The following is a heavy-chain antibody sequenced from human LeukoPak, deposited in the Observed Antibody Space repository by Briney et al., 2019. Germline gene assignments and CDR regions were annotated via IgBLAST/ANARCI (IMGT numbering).Heavy chain of an antibody. CDR3: AKEITGYCSSTSCYTPYGAFDI. CDR2: ISAYNGNT. CDR1: GYTFTSYG. D-gene: IGHD2-2*02. J-gene: IGHJ3*02. Sequence: ASVKVSCKASGYTFTSYGINWVRQAPGKGLEGMGRISAYNGNTNYAQKLQGRVTITADKSTSTAYMELSSLRSEDTAVYYCAKEITGYCSSTSCYTPYGAFDIWGQGTMVTVSS. V-gene: IGHV1-18*01.